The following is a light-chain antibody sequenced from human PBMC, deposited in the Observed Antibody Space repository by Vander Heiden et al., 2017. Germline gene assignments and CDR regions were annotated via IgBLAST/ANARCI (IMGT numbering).Light chain of an antibody. V-gene: IGLV6-57*02. CDR3: QSYDSSNVV. J-gene: IGLJ2*01. CDR1: RDSIPSHY. CDR2: EDN. Sequence: NFMLTPPHAASESPGQPVTIPCTGSRDSIPSHYVQWYQQRPGRAPTTVIYEDNHGPPGVPARFSGPIDSSPNPASLAISGLKTEDEAAYHCQSYDSSNVVFGGGTKLTVL.